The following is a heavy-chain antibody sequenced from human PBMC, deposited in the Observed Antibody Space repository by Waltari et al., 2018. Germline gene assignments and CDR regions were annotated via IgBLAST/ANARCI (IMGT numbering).Heavy chain of an antibody. J-gene: IGHJ3*01. CDR2: IILSSATM. CDR3: ARDHGDCDGYCYS. V-gene: IGHV3-48*01. CDR1: GFILSNYS. Sequence: EVQLVESGGGLVQPGGSLRLSGAASGFILSNYSMNWVRQAPGKGLEWVSYIILSSATMYYADSVKGRFTISIDNAKNSLYLQMNSLRAEDTAVYYCARDHGDCDGYCYSWGQGTMVTVSS. D-gene: IGHD2-21*02.